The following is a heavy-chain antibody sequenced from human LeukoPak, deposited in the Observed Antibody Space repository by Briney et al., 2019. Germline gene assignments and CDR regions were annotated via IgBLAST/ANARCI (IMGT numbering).Heavy chain of an antibody. V-gene: IGHV4-34*01. J-gene: IGHJ6*03. CDR1: GGTFSNYY. Sequence: SETLSLTCAVSGGTFSNYYMSWIRQTPGKGLEWIAEINDSGTNNYNPSLMSRVTVSVDTSKTQFSMRLTSVTATDTAVYYCARRWNYGRNYYIDVWGKGATVSVSS. CDR3: ARRWNYGRNYYIDV. CDR2: INDSGTN. D-gene: IGHD1-7*01.